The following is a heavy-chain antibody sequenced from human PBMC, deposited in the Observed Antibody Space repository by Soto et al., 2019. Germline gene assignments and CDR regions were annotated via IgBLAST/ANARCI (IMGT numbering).Heavy chain of an antibody. Sequence: GESLKISCKGSGYSFTSYWIGWVRQMPGKGLEWMGIIYPGDSDTRYSPSFQGQVTISADKSISTAYLQWSSLKASDTAMYYCATLEKGIAAAGDAFDIWGQGTMVTVS. CDR2: IYPGDSDT. CDR3: ATLEKGIAAAGDAFDI. V-gene: IGHV5-51*01. J-gene: IGHJ3*02. D-gene: IGHD6-13*01. CDR1: GYSFTSYW.